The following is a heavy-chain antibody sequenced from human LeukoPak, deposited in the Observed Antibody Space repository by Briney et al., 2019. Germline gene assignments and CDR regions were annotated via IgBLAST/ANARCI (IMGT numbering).Heavy chain of an antibody. J-gene: IGHJ4*02. Sequence: PGGSLRLSSAASGFTFSTDWMNWVRRVPGKGLVWVSRINTDGSSTSYADSVKGRFTISRDNATNTLYLQMNSLRAEDTAVYYCTRDRPIDYWGQGTLVTVSS. CDR2: INTDGSST. CDR1: GFTFSTDW. V-gene: IGHV3-74*01. CDR3: TRDRPIDY.